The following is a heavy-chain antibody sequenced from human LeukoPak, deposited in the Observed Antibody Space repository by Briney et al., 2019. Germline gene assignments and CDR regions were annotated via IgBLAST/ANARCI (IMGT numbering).Heavy chain of an antibody. CDR2: ISSSGRTI. V-gene: IGHV3-48*03. J-gene: IGHJ2*01. CDR3: ARSPYYDSSGYYSYWYFDL. D-gene: IGHD3-22*01. Sequence: PGGSLRLSCAASGFTFSNYEMNWVRQAPGKGLEWVSYISSSGRTIDYADSVKGRFTISRDNAKKSLYLQMNSLRAEDTAVYYCARSPYYDSSGYYSYWYFDLRGRGTLVTVSS. CDR1: GFTFSNYE.